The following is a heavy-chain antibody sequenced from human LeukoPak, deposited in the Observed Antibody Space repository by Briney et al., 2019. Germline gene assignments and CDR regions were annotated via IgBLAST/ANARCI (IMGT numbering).Heavy chain of an antibody. CDR3: ARAYWIGFHFDS. J-gene: IGHJ4*02. CDR1: GGSISSGNFY. D-gene: IGHD3-3*01. CDR2: ISYSGST. V-gene: IGHV4-30-4*01. Sequence: PSQTLSLTCTVSGGSISSGNFYWSWIRQPPGKGLEWIGYISYSGSTSYNPSLKSRVTISIDTSKNHFSLNLSSVTAADTAVYYCARAYWIGFHFDSWGQGILVSVSS.